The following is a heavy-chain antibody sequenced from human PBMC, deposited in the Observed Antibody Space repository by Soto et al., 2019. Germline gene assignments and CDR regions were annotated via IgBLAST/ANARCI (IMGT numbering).Heavy chain of an antibody. Sequence: EVQMLESGGGLVQPGGSLRLSCAASGFTLSSYALSWVRQAPGKGLAWVAGISGSGDFTFDAESVRGRFTISRDNSMNTLYLQMNSLRVEDTDVYYCARGPTIIGVGVDDFDIWGQGTMATVSS. CDR1: GFTLSSYA. CDR2: ISGSGDFT. J-gene: IGHJ3*02. D-gene: IGHD3-3*01. V-gene: IGHV3-23*01. CDR3: ARGPTIIGVGVDDFDI.